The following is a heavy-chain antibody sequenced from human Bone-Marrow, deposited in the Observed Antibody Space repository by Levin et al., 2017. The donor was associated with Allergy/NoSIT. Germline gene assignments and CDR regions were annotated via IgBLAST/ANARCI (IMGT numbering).Heavy chain of an antibody. CDR1: GFTFSNAW. D-gene: IGHD3-22*01. CDR3: TIFPQYYYDSSGYLEGHAFDI. J-gene: IGHJ3*02. Sequence: GESLKISCAASGFTFSNAWMSWVRQAPGKGLEWVGRIKSKTDGGTTDYAAPVKGRFTISRDDSKNTLYLQMNSLKTEDTAVYYCTIFPQYYYDSSGYLEGHAFDIWGQGTMVTVSS. CDR2: IKSKTDGGTT. V-gene: IGHV3-15*01.